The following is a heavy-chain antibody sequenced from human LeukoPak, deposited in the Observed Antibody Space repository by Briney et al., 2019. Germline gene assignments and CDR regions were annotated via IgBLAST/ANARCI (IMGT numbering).Heavy chain of an antibody. CDR2: IYYSGST. V-gene: IGHV4-39*01. Sequence: SETLSLTCTVSGGSISSSSYYWGWIRQPPGKGLEWIGSIYYSGSTYYNPSLKSRVTISVDTSKNQFSLKLSSVTAADTAVYYCASPPPPSGSTQAEFDYWGQGTLVTVSS. CDR3: ASPPPPSGSTQAEFDY. J-gene: IGHJ4*02. CDR1: GGSISSSSYY. D-gene: IGHD1-26*01.